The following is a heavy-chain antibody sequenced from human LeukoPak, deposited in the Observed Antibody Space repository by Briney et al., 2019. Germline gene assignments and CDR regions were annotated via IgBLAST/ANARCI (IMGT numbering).Heavy chain of an antibody. Sequence: GGSLRLSCAASGFTFSDYYMTWIRQAPGKGLEWVSHIAHSGNGMWYADAVKGRFTISRVNAKNLLFLQMDSLRAYDTAVYYCARGHYEMGVWGQGATVIVSS. CDR2: IAHSGNGM. CDR1: GFTFSDYY. V-gene: IGHV3-11*01. J-gene: IGHJ6*02. CDR3: ARGHYEMGV.